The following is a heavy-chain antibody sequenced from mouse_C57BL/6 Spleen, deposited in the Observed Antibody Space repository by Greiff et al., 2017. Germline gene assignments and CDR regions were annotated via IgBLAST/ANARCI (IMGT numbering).Heavy chain of an antibody. CDR2: ISSGSSTI. CDR3: ANDGGY. CDR1: GFTFSDYG. Sequence: VQLKESGGGLVKPGGSLKLSCAASGFTFSDYGMHWVRQAPEKGLEWVAYISSGSSTIYYADTVKGRFTISRDNAKNTLFLQMTSLRSEDTAMYYCANDGGYWGQGTTLTVSS. J-gene: IGHJ2*01. D-gene: IGHD2-3*01. V-gene: IGHV5-17*01.